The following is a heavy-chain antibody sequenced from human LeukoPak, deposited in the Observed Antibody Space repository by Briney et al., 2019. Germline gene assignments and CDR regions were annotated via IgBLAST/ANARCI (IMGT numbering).Heavy chain of an antibody. CDR3: ARAEGFFYDSTGSYYGGSYFDF. Sequence: ASVKVSCKASGYSFTGYYMHWVRQAPGQGLEWMGWINPHTGGTDYAQKFQGRVTLTRDTSIGTAYMELSRLRSDDTAVYYCARAEGFFYDSTGSYYGGSYFDFWGQGSLVTVSS. J-gene: IGHJ4*02. CDR2: INPHTGGT. D-gene: IGHD3-22*01. V-gene: IGHV1-2*02. CDR1: GYSFTGYY.